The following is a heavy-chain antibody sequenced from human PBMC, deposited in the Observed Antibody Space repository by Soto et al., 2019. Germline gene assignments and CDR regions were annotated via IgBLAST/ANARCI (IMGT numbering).Heavy chain of an antibody. CDR2: IIPIFGTA. Sequence: SVKVSCKASGGTFSSYAISWVRQAPGQGLEWMGGIIPIFGTANYAQKFQGRVTITADESTSTAYMELSSLRSEDTAVYYCARGDPLLWFGEKVYYGMDVWGQGTTVTVSS. CDR3: ARGDPLLWFGEKVYYGMDV. J-gene: IGHJ6*02. D-gene: IGHD3-10*01. V-gene: IGHV1-69*13. CDR1: GGTFSSYA.